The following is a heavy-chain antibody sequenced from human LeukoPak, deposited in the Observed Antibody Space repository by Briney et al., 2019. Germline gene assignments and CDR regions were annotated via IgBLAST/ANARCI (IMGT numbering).Heavy chain of an antibody. J-gene: IGHJ6*02. Sequence: GGSLRLSCAASGFTFSSYAMSWVRQAPGKGLERVSAISGSGGSTYYADSVKGRFTISRDNSKNTLYLQMNSLRAEDTAVYYCAKSIAAAGLGPYYYGMDVWGQGTTVTVSS. V-gene: IGHV3-23*01. CDR3: AKSIAAAGLGPYYYGMDV. CDR2: ISGSGGST. CDR1: GFTFSSYA. D-gene: IGHD6-13*01.